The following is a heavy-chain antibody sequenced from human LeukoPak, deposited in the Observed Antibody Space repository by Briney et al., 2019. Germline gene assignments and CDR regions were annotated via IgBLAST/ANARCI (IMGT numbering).Heavy chain of an antibody. V-gene: IGHV4-31*03. CDR1: GGSMSSGGHY. CDR2: IYYSGST. Sequence: SETLSLTCTVSGGSMSSGGHYWSWIRQFPGKGLEWIGYIYYSGSTYCNPSLKSRVTISGDTSKNQMSLKLTSVTAADTAVYYCAKNLRAAPNSYYYYMEVWGKGTAVTVSS. CDR3: AKNLRAAPNSYYYYMEV. J-gene: IGHJ6*03. D-gene: IGHD2-15*01.